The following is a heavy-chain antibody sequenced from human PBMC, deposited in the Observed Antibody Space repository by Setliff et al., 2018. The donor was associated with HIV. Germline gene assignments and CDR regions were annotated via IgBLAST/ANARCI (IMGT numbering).Heavy chain of an antibody. CDR3: ASYSGSYYFILHY. D-gene: IGHD1-26*01. CDR1: GGSFSNHD. V-gene: IGHV1-69*10. Sequence: SVKVSCKASGGSFSNHDIHWVRQAPGQGLEWMGGIIPVLGLSYYAQNFQGRVTITADESTSTAYMELSSLRSEDTAVYYCASYSGSYYFILHYWGQGTLVTVSS. J-gene: IGHJ4*02. CDR2: IIPVLGLS.